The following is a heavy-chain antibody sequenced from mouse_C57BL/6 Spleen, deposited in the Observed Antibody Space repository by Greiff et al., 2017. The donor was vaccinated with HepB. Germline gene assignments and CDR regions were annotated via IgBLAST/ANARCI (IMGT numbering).Heavy chain of an antibody. CDR2: IDPSDSYT. V-gene: IGHV1-69*01. J-gene: IGHJ3*01. Sequence: QVHVKQPGAELVMPGASVKLSCKASGYTFTSYWMHWVKQRPGQGLEWIREIDPSDSYTNYNQKFKGKSTLTVDKSSSTAYMQLSSLTSEDSAVYYCYYYGSSFAYWGQGTLVTVSA. CDR3: YYYGSSFAY. D-gene: IGHD1-1*01. CDR1: GYTFTSYW.